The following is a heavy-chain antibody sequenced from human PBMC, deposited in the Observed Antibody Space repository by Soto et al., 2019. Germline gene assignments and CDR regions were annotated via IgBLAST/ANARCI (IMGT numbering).Heavy chain of an antibody. J-gene: IGHJ6*02. CDR1: GFTVNSNY. D-gene: IGHD1-26*01. V-gene: IGHV3-53*02. CDR3: AKGDGFILAV. CDR2: TNTGGTT. Sequence: EVQVLATGGGLIQPGGSLILSCVAYGFTVNSNYMSWVRQAPGEGLQWVSITNTGGTTYYADSVKGRFTVSRDNSKNTLYLQMNSLRAEDTAVYYCAKGDGFILAVWGQGTTVSVSS.